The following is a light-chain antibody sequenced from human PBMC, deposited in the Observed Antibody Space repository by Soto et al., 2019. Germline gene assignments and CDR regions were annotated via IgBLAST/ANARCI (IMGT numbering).Light chain of an antibody. CDR1: QSISDT. CDR2: DAS. Sequence: EIVMTQSPVTLSVSPGGRATLSCRASQSISDTLAWYQQKPGQAPRLLIYDASSRATGIPARFTGSGSGTDFNLTISTLEPEDFAVYYCQQRQYWPPITFGQGTRLEIK. V-gene: IGKV3-11*01. CDR3: QQRQYWPPIT. J-gene: IGKJ5*01.